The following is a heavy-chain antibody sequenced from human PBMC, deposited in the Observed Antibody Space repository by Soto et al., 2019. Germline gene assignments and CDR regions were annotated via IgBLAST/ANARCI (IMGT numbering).Heavy chain of an antibody. CDR1: GFTFSSYS. Sequence: EVQLVESGGGLVKPGGSLRLSCAASGFTFSSYSMNWVRQAPGKGLEWVSSISSSSSYIHYADSVKGRFTISRDNAKNSLYLQMNSLRAEDTAVYYCARDRYCSSTSCSDWFDPWGQGTLVTVSS. CDR2: ISSSSSYI. D-gene: IGHD2-2*01. J-gene: IGHJ5*02. CDR3: ARDRYCSSTSCSDWFDP. V-gene: IGHV3-21*01.